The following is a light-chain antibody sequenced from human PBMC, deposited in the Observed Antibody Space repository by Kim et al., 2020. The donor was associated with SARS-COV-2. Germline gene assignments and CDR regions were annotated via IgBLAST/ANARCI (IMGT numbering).Light chain of an antibody. CDR1: EDISNQ. CDR3: QQYDDLPHI. Sequence: DIQMTQSPSSVSASVGDRVTLTCQASEDISNQLNWYQQIPGKAPTLLIYDALNLETGVPSRFSGSGSGTHFTLTISSLQPEDFATYYCQQYDDLPHIFGGGTKVDIK. CDR2: DAL. V-gene: IGKV1-33*01. J-gene: IGKJ4*01.